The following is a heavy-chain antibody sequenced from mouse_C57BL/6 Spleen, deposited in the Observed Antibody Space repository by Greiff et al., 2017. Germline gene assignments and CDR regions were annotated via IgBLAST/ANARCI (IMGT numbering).Heavy chain of an antibody. D-gene: IGHD1-1*01. Sequence: QVQLQQPGTELVKPGASGYTFTSYWMHWVKQRPGQGLEWIGNINPSNGGTNYNEKFKSKATLTVDKSSSTAYMQLSSLTTEDCAVYYCARTGYYYGSTSFAYWGQGTLVTVSA. V-gene: IGHV1-53*01. CDR3: ARTGYYYGSTSFAY. CDR2: INPSNGGT. CDR1: GYTFTSYW. J-gene: IGHJ3*01.